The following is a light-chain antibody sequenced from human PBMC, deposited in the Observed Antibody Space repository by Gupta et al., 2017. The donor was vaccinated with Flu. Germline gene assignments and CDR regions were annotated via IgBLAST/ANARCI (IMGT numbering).Light chain of an antibody. CDR2: DTS. CDR1: TGSVTSGNY. CDR3: LLAESGTRWV. V-gene: IGLV7-46*01. Sequence: QAVVTQEPSLTVSPGGTFTLTCGSSTGSVTSGNYPYWFQQKPGQSPRTLIYDTSNKHPGTPARFSGSLSGGTAAQTLSGAQQEEEAEYYCLLAESGTRWVFGGGTNLTVL. J-gene: IGLJ3*02.